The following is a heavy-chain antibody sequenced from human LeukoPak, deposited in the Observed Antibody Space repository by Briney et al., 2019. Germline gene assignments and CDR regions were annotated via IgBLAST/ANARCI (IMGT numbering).Heavy chain of an antibody. J-gene: IGHJ4*02. V-gene: IGHV3-23*01. CDR1: GFTFTSYA. CDR3: AREEAAAGRPFDY. D-gene: IGHD6-13*01. CDR2: ISGSGGST. Sequence: PGGSLRLSCAASGFTFTSYAMSWVRQAPGKGLEWVSTISGSGGSTYYADSVKGRFTISRDNSKNTLYLQMNSLRAEDTAVYYCAREEAAAGRPFDYWGQGTLVTVSS.